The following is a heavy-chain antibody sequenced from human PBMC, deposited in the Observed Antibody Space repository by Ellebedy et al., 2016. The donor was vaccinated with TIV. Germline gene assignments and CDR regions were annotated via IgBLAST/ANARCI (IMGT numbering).Heavy chain of an antibody. Sequence: SETLSLTCTVSGGSIRSYYWSWIRQPPGKGLGWIGYIYYSGSTNYNPSLKSRVTISVDTPKNQFSLKLSSVTAADTAVYYCARAGIAAAGTIWFDPWGQGTLVTVSS. J-gene: IGHJ5*02. CDR3: ARAGIAAAGTIWFDP. V-gene: IGHV4-59*01. D-gene: IGHD6-13*01. CDR2: IYYSGST. CDR1: GGSIRSYY.